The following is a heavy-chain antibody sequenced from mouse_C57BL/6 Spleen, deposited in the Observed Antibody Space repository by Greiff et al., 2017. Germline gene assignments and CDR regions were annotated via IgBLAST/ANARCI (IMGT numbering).Heavy chain of an antibody. CDR3: AKTGGGSSVFFDY. CDR1: GFSLTSYG. Sequence: VQLQQSGPGLVQPSQSLSITCTVSGFSLTSYGVHWVRQSPGTGLEWLGVLWRGGSTDYNAAFMSRLSITKDNSKSQVFFKMNSLQADDTAIYYCAKTGGGSSVFFDYWGQGTTLTVSS. V-gene: IGHV2-5*01. D-gene: IGHD1-1*01. J-gene: IGHJ2*01. CDR2: LWRGGST.